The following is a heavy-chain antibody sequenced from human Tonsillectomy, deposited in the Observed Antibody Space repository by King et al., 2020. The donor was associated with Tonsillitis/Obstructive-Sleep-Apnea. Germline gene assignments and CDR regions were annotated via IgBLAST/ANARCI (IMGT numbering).Heavy chain of an antibody. J-gene: IGHJ3*02. CDR1: GGSFSGYY. D-gene: IGHD1-1*01. V-gene: IGHV4-34*01. CDR3: AEQKAGTTYGYAFDI. Sequence: VQLQQWCAGLLKPSETLSLTCAVYGGSFSGYYWSWIRQPPGKGLEWIGDINHIGSSNYNPSLKSRVTLSVDTSKNQFSLKLSSVTAADTAVYYCAEQKAGTTYGYAFDIWGQGTMVTVSS. CDR2: INHIGSS.